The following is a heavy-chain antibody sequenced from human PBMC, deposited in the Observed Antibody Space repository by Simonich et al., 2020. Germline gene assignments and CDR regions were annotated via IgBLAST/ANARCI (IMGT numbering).Heavy chain of an antibody. CDR3: ARHDRWLQFYFDY. CDR1: GGSISSYY. J-gene: IGHJ4*02. D-gene: IGHD5-12*01. CDR2: INYSGST. Sequence: QVQLQESGPGLVKPSETLSLTCTVSGGSISSYYWSWIRQPPGKGRGWIGYINYSGSTNYNPTLKSRVTISVDTSKNQFSLKLSSVTAADTAVYYCARHDRWLQFYFDYWGQGTLVTVSS. V-gene: IGHV4-59*08.